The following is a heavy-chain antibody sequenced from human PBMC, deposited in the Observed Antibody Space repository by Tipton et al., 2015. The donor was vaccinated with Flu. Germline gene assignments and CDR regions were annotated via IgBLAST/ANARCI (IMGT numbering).Heavy chain of an antibody. CDR1: GGSISSSSYY. CDR2: IYYSGST. V-gene: IGHV4-39*01. J-gene: IGHJ6*02. CDR3: ARNRVSDYYYGMDV. Sequence: TLSLTCTVSGGSISSSSYYWGWIRQPPGKGLEWIGSIYYSGSTYYNPSLKSRVTISVDTSKNQFSLKPSSVTAADTAVYYCARNRVSDYYYGMDVWGQGTTVTVSS. D-gene: IGHD6-6*01.